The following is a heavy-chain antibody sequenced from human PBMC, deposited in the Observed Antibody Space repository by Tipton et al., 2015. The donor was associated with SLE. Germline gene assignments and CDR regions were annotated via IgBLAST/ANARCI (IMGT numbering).Heavy chain of an antibody. V-gene: IGHV4-59*01. Sequence: GLVKPSETLSLTCTVSGGSISNYHWNWIRQSPGKGLEWIGFIYYSGSTSYNPSLKSRATISVDTSKNQFSLKLTSVTAADTALYYCARMAYYFDSRGYSYYFDYWGQGSLVTVSS. CDR3: ARMAYYFDSRGYSYYFDY. CDR1: GGSISNYH. CDR2: IYYSGST. D-gene: IGHD3-22*01. J-gene: IGHJ4*02.